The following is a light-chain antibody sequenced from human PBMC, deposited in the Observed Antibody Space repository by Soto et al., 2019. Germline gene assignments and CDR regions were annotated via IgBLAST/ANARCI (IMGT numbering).Light chain of an antibody. Sequence: QSALTQRAYVSGSPGQSFTISCTGSRSDIGSYDYISWYQQHPGKAPKVMIYDVNSRPSGVSTRFSGSKSGNTASLTISGLQAEDEADYFCSSYTTSSTLVFGGGTKVTVL. CDR2: DVN. CDR1: RSDIGSYDY. CDR3: SSYTTSSTLV. V-gene: IGLV2-14*03. J-gene: IGLJ2*01.